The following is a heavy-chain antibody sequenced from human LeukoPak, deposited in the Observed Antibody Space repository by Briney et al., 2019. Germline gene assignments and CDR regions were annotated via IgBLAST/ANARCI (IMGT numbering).Heavy chain of an antibody. V-gene: IGHV3-66*02. D-gene: IGHD3-10*01. CDR2: IYSGSRT. Sequence: GGSLRLSCVASGFTLSSNYMSSVRQAPGKGLEWVSIIYSGSRTYYADSVKGRFTISRDDSQNTPYFQLNSLRPEDTAVYYCAIRSTSGSWSALDIWGQGTMVTVSS. J-gene: IGHJ3*02. CDR3: AIRSTSGSWSALDI. CDR1: GFTLSSNY.